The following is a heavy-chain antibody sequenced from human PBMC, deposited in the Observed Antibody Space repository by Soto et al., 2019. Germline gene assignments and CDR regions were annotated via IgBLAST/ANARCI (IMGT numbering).Heavy chain of an antibody. CDR1: RFTFSSYG. CDR3: AKAEWLDDYYYYGRDL. CDR2: ISYDGSNK. J-gene: IGHJ6*02. Sequence: QVQLVESGGGVVQPGRALRLSCAASRFTFSSYGMHWVRQAPGNGLEWVAVISYDGSNKYYADSVKGRFTISRDNSKNQLYRQRNSQRAEDTAVYYCAKAEWLDDYYYYGRDLWGQGTTVTVSS. V-gene: IGHV3-30*18. D-gene: IGHD6-19*01.